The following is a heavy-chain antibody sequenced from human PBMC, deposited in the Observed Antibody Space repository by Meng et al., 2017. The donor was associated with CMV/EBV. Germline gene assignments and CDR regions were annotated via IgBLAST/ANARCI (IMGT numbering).Heavy chain of an antibody. V-gene: IGHV4-34*01. CDR2: INHSGST. Sequence: GSLRLSCAVYGGSFSGYYWSWIRQPPGKGLEWIGEINHSGSTNYNPSLKSRVTISVDTSKNQFSLKLSSVTAADTAVYYCARGLKAWFDPWGQGTLVTV. CDR1: GGSFSGYY. CDR3: ARGLKAWFDP. J-gene: IGHJ5*02.